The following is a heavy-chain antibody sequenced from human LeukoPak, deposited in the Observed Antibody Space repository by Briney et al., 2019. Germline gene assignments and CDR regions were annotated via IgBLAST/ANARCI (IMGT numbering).Heavy chain of an antibody. Sequence: PGGSLRLSCAASGFTFSSYWMHWVRQAPGKGLVWVSRINSDGSSTSYADSVKGRFTISRDNAKNTLYLQMNSLRAEDTAVYYCARAKYSSSWPDYWGRGTLVTVSS. CDR1: GFTFSSYW. J-gene: IGHJ4*02. D-gene: IGHD6-13*01. CDR3: ARAKYSSSWPDY. CDR2: INSDGSST. V-gene: IGHV3-74*01.